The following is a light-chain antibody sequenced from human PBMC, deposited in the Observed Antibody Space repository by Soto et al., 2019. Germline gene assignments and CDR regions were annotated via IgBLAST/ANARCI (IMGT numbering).Light chain of an antibody. Sequence: EIVMTQSPATLSVSPGERATLSCRASQSVSSKLAWFQQKPGQAPRVLIYEASNRATGIPARFSGSGSGTDFTLTISDVQPEDVALYYCHQRQSWPRTFGQGTKVDIK. CDR2: EAS. V-gene: IGKV3D-15*01. J-gene: IGKJ1*01. CDR3: HQRQSWPRT. CDR1: QSVSSK.